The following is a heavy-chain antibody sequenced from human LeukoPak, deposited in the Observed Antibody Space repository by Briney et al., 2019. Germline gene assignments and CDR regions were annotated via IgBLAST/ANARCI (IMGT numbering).Heavy chain of an antibody. CDR3: AGAAAAAAPFDY. J-gene: IGHJ4*02. D-gene: IGHD6-13*01. Sequence: GGSLRLSCAASGFTFSSYAMSWVRQAPGKGLEWVSVIYSGGDTYYADSVKGRFSISRDDSKNTLYLQVNSLRAEDTAVYYCAGAAAAAAPFDYWGQGTLVTVSS. CDR1: GFTFSSYA. V-gene: IGHV3-66*01. CDR2: IYSGGDT.